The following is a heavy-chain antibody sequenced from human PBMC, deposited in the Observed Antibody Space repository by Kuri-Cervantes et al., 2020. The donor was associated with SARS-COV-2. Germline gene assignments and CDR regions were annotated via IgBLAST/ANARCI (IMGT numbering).Heavy chain of an antibody. CDR3: ARDQEVLRFLDGYYYYDMDV. CDR2: IIPILGIA. CDR1: GGTFSSYV. D-gene: IGHD3-3*01. J-gene: IGHJ6*02. Sequence: SVKVSCKASGGTFSSYVISWVRQAPGQGLEWMGRIIPILGIANYAQKFQGRVTITADKSTSTAYMELSSLRSEDTAVYYCARDQEVLRFLDGYYYYDMDVWGQGTTVTVSS. V-gene: IGHV1-69*04.